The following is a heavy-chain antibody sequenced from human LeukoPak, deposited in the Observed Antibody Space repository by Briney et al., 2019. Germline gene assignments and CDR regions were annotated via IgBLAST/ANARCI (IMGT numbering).Heavy chain of an antibody. J-gene: IGHJ5*02. CDR2: ISAYNGNT. D-gene: IGHD6-19*01. CDR1: GYTFTSYG. Sequence: ASVKVSCKASGYTFTSYGISWVRQAPGQGLEWMGWISAYNGNTNYAHKLQGRVTMTTDTSTSTAYMELRSLRSDDTAVYYCARDTSVAGTEDWFDPWGQGTLVTVSS. V-gene: IGHV1-18*01. CDR3: ARDTSVAGTEDWFDP.